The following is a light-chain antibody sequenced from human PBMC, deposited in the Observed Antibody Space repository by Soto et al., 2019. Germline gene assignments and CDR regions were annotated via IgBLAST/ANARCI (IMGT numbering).Light chain of an antibody. CDR1: QSVISNY. J-gene: IGKJ5*01. V-gene: IGKV3-20*01. Sequence: EIVLTQSPATLSVSPGERATLSCRASQSVISNYLAWYQQKPGQAPRLLIYGASNRATGIPARFSGSGSGTDFTLTISSLEPEDFAVYYCQQYGSSGTFGQGTQLDIK. CDR3: QQYGSSGT. CDR2: GAS.